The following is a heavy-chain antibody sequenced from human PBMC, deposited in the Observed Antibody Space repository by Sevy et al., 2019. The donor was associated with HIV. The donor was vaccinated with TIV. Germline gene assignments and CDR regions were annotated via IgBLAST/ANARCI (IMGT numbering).Heavy chain of an antibody. J-gene: IGHJ4*02. V-gene: IGHV3-7*01. Sequence: GGSLRLSCAASGFTFTDYFMGWVRQAPGKGLEWVANIDQDGSQKNYVDSVKGRFTISRDNAKNSVYLQMNRLRVDDTAVYYCARELWQGAYWGQGTLVTISS. CDR3: ARELWQGAY. CDR2: IDQDGSQK. D-gene: IGHD2-21*01. CDR1: GFTFTDYF.